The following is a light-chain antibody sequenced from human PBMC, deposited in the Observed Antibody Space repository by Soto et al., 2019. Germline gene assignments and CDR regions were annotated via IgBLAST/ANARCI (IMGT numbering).Light chain of an antibody. V-gene: IGKV1-39*01. CDR3: QQSYRSPYT. CDR2: GES. CDR1: QNINIY. J-gene: IGKJ2*01. Sequence: IQLTQSPSSLSASVGDRVTVTCRASQNINIYLNWYQQKPGKAPTLLIYGESSLQSGVPSRFSGGGSRTDFTLTISSLQAEDFATYYCQQSYRSPYTFGQGTRLEI.